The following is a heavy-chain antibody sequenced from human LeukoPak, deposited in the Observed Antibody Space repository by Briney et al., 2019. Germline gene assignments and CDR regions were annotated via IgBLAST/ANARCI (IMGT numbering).Heavy chain of an antibody. Sequence: SETLSLTCTVSGGSISSSSYYWGWIRQPPGKGLEWIGSIHYSGSTYYNPSLKSRVTISVDTSKNQFSLKLSSVTAADTAVYYCARHEDTGVLRFAIDYWGQGTLVTVSS. CDR1: GGSISSSSYY. CDR3: ARHEDTGVLRFAIDY. CDR2: IHYSGST. V-gene: IGHV4-39*01. D-gene: IGHD3-3*01. J-gene: IGHJ4*02.